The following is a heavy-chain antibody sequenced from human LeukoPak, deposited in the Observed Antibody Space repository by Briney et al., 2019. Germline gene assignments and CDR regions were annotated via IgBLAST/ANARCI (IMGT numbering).Heavy chain of an antibody. J-gene: IGHJ5*02. Sequence: GGSLRLSCAASGFTFSSYWMHWVRQAPGKGLVWVSRINSDGGSTSYTDSVKGRFTISRDNAKNSLYLQMNSLRAEDTATYYCARDNSVGDNAWWFDPWGQGTLVTVSS. CDR2: INSDGGST. CDR3: ARDNSVGDNAWWFDP. CDR1: GFTFSSYW. V-gene: IGHV3-74*01. D-gene: IGHD1-26*01.